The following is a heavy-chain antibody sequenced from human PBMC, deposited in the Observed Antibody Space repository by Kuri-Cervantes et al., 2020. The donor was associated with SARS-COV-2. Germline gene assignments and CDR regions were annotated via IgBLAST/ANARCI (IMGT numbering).Heavy chain of an antibody. D-gene: IGHD2-21*01. CDR1: GFSISDYY. CDR2: IGQSGAPI. V-gene: IGHV3-11*01. Sequence: GESLKISCAASGFSISDYYMNWIRQAPGKGLEWVAYIGQSGAPIYYADFARGRFFISRDNAKNSLYLQMNSLRAEDTAVYYCARDFVLANRQFHYYGMDVWGQGPTVPV. J-gene: IGHJ6*02. CDR3: ARDFVLANRQFHYYGMDV.